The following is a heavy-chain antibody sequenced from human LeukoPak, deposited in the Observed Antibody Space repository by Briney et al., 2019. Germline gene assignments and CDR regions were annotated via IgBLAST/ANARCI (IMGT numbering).Heavy chain of an antibody. CDR2: ISSSSSYI. J-gene: IGHJ4*02. D-gene: IGHD3-22*01. CDR3: ARGSSGYYHKKYYFDY. CDR1: GFTFSSYS. Sequence: GESLRLSCAASGFTFSSYSMNWVRQAPGKGLEWVSSISSSSSYIYYADSVKGRFTISRDNAKNSLYLQMNSLRAGDTAVYYCARGSSGYYHKKYYFDYWGQGTLVTVSS. V-gene: IGHV3-21*01.